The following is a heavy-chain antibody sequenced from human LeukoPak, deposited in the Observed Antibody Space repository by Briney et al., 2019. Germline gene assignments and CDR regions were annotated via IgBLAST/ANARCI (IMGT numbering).Heavy chain of an antibody. CDR1: GGSISSYY. Sequence: SETLSLTCTVSGGSISSYYWSWIRQPAGKGLEWMGRIYTSGSTNYNPSLKSRVTMSVDTSKNQFSLKLSSVTAADTAVYYCARVLPRRYFDWLLPGWDAFDIWGQGTMVTVSS. CDR3: ARVLPRRYFDWLLPGWDAFDI. CDR2: IYTSGST. D-gene: IGHD3-9*01. V-gene: IGHV4-4*07. J-gene: IGHJ3*02.